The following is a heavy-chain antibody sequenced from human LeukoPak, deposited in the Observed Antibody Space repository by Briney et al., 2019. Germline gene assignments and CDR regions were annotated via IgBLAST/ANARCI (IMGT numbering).Heavy chain of an antibody. CDR2: IYYSGST. D-gene: IGHD6-19*01. J-gene: IGHJ2*01. CDR1: GGSISSYY. CDR3: ARVGSSGWSRGGDYWYFDL. V-gene: IGHV4-59*01. Sequence: PETLSLTCTVSGGSISSYYWSWIRQPPGKGLEWIGYIYYSGSTNYNPSLKSRVTISVDTPKNQFSLKLSSVTAADAAVYYCARVGSSGWSRGGDYWYFDLWGRGTLVTVSS.